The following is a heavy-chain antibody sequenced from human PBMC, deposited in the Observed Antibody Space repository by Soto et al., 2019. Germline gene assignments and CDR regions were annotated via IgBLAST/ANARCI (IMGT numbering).Heavy chain of an antibody. V-gene: IGHV4-59*01. CDR3: AREDPVAVSFDI. CDR1: GGSISSYY. Sequence: SETLSLTCTVSGGSISSYYWSWIRQPPGKGLEWIGSIYYSGSTNYNPSLKSRVTISADTSKNQFSLKLSSVTAADTAVYYCAREDPVAVSFDIWGQGTMVTV. CDR2: IYYSGST. D-gene: IGHD6-19*01. J-gene: IGHJ3*02.